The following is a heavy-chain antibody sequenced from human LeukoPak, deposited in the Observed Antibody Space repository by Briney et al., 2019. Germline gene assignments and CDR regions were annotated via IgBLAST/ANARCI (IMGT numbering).Heavy chain of an antibody. V-gene: IGHV3-48*02. CDR2: ISSSSSSI. CDR3: ARSRDGYNYGAFDI. CDR1: GFTFSSYS. D-gene: IGHD5-24*01. J-gene: IGHJ3*02. Sequence: GSLRLSCTASGFTFSSYSMNWVRQAPGKGLEWVSYISSSSSSIYYADSVKGRFTISRDNAKNSLYLQMNSLRDEDTAVFYCARSRDGYNYGAFDIWGQGTVVTVSS.